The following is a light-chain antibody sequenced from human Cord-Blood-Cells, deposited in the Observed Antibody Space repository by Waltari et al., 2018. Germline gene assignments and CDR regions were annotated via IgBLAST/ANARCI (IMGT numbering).Light chain of an antibody. V-gene: IGKV1-5*01. CDR3: QQYNSYSLT. CDR2: DAS. Sequence: DIQMTQSPSTLSASVGDRVTITCRARQSISSWLAWYQQKPGKAPKLLIYDASSLESGVPSRLSGSGSGTEFTLTISSLQPDDFATYYCQQYNSYSLTFGGGTKVEIK. CDR1: QSISSW. J-gene: IGKJ4*01.